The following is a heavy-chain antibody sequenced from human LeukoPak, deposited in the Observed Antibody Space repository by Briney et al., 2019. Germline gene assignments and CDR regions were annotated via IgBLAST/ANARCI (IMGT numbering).Heavy chain of an antibody. CDR2: IYWDDDK. CDR1: GFSLTTRGVG. V-gene: IGHV2-5*02. Sequence: SGPTLVNPTQTLTLTCAFSGFSLTTRGVGVGWIRQPPGKALEWLALIYWDDDKRYSPSLKSRLTINKDTSKNQVVLTMTNMDPVDTATYYCAHRLRSSSWYEVNWLDPWGQGTLVTVSS. D-gene: IGHD6-13*01. CDR3: AHRLRSSSWYEVNWLDP. J-gene: IGHJ5*02.